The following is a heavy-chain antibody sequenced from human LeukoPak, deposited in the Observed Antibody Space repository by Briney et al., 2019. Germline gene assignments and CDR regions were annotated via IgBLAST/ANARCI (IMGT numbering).Heavy chain of an antibody. V-gene: IGHV4-34*01. J-gene: IGHJ6*02. D-gene: IGHD5-24*01. CDR3: ASKVEGSPQDYYYGMDV. CDR2: ISHSGST. CDR1: GGSFSGYY. Sequence: SETLSLTCAVYGGSFSGYYWSWIRQPPGKGLEWIGEISHSGSTNYNPSLKSRVTISVDTSKNQFSLKLSSVTAADTAVYYCASKVEGSPQDYYYGMDVWGQGTTVTVSS.